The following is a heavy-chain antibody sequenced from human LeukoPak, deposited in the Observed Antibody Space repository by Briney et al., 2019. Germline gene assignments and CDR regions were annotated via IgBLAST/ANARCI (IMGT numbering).Heavy chain of an antibody. D-gene: IGHD3-10*01. V-gene: IGHV4-39*07. CDR1: GGSISSSSYY. Sequence: SETLSLTCTVSGGSISSSSYYWGWIRQPPGKGLEWIGSIYYSGSTYYNPSLKSRVTISVDTSKNQFSLKLSSVTAADTAVYYCARRITPAYYYGSGLWGFDPWGQGTLVTVSS. CDR3: ARRITPAYYYGSGLWGFDP. J-gene: IGHJ5*02. CDR2: IYYSGST.